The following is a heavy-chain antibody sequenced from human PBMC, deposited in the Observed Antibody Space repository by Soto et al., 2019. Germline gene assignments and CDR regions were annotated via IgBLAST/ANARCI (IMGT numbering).Heavy chain of an antibody. CDR1: GFTFSSYG. J-gene: IGHJ6*02. CDR3: ARVGMRYSSSWYYYYYYGMDV. Sequence: GGSLRPSCAASGFTFSSYGMHWVRQAPGKGLEWVAVIWYDGSNKYYADSVKGRFTISRDNSKNTLYLQMNSLRAEDTAVYYCARVGMRYSSSWYYYYYYGMDVWGQGTTVTVSS. V-gene: IGHV3-33*01. D-gene: IGHD6-13*01. CDR2: IWYDGSNK.